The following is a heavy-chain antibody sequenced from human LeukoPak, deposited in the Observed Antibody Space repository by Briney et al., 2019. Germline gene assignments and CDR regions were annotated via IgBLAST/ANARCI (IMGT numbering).Heavy chain of an antibody. Sequence: SVKVSCKASGGTFSSYTISWVRQAPGQGLEWMGRIIPILGIANYAQKFQGRVTITADKSTSTAYMELSSLRSEDTAVYYCARVRDIVVVPAATRNWFDPWGQGTLVTVSS. CDR3: ARVRDIVVVPAATRNWFDP. D-gene: IGHD2-2*01. V-gene: IGHV1-69*02. J-gene: IGHJ5*02. CDR1: GGTFSSYT. CDR2: IIPILGIA.